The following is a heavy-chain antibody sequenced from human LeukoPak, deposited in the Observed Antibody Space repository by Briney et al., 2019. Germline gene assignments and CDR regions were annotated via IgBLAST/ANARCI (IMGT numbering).Heavy chain of an antibody. D-gene: IGHD6-13*01. V-gene: IGHV3-23*01. Sequence: GGSLRLSCAASGFTFSTYAMSRVRQTPGKGLEWVPAISGSGGTPYYADSVKGRFTISRDNSKNTLYLQMNSLRAEDTAVYYCGKIAAVFAALYYYYGMDVWGQGTTVTVSS. CDR1: GFTFSTYA. CDR2: ISGSGGTP. J-gene: IGHJ6*02. CDR3: GKIAAVFAALYYYYGMDV.